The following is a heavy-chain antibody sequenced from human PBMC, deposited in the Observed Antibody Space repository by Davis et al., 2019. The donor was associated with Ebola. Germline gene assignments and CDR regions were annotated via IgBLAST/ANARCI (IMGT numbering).Heavy chain of an antibody. CDR2: IYYSGST. CDR3: ARKIAVAGTVLGWFDP. D-gene: IGHD6-19*01. V-gene: IGHV4-4*02. J-gene: IGHJ5*02. Sequence: SETLSLTCAVSGGSISSSNWWRWVRQPPGKGLEWIGYIYYSGSTYYNTSLKSRVTISVDTSKNQFSLKLSSVTAADTAVYYCARKIAVAGTVLGWFDPWGQGTLVTVSS. CDR1: GGSISSSNW.